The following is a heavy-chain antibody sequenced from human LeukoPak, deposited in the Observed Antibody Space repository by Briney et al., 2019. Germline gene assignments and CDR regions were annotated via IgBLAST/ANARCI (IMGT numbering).Heavy chain of an antibody. J-gene: IGHJ3*02. CDR3: ARDNYYDSSGYHSFASHAFDI. CDR1: GGSISSGGYS. D-gene: IGHD3-22*01. Sequence: PSQTLSLTCAVSGGSISSGGYSWSWIRQPPGKGLEWIGYIYHSGSTYYNPSLKSRVTISVDTSKNQFSLKLSSVTAADTAVYYCARDNYYDSSGYHSFASHAFDIWGQGTMVTVSS. CDR2: IYHSGST. V-gene: IGHV4-30-2*01.